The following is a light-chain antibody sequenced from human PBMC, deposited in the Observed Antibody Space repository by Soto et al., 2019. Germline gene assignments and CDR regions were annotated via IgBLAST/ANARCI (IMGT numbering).Light chain of an antibody. CDR2: EVS. CDR3: SLSTSDSTYV. J-gene: IGLJ1*01. CDR1: SSDFGSYNC. V-gene: IGLV2-18*01. Sequence: QSVLTQPPSVSGSPGQSVTISCTGTSSDFGSYNCVSWYQRPPGTAPKLMIYEVSNRPSGVPDRFSGSKSGNTASLTISGLQAEDEAEYCCSLSTSDSTYVFGTGTKVTVL.